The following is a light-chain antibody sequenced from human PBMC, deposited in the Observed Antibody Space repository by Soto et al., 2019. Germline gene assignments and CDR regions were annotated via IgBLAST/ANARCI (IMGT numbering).Light chain of an antibody. CDR1: SSDVGGYNY. CDR2: DVS. CDR3: SSYTSSRTLSYL. V-gene: IGLV2-14*01. J-gene: IGLJ1*01. Sequence: SARTQPASVSGSPGQSITISCTGTSSDVGGYNYVSWYQQHPGKAPKLMIYDVSNRPSGVSNRFSGSKSGNTASLTISGLQAEDEADYYCSSYTSSRTLSYLFGTGTKVTVL.